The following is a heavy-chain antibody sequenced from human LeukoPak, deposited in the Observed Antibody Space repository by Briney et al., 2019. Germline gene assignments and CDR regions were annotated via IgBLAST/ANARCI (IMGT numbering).Heavy chain of an antibody. Sequence: GGSLRLSCAASGFTFSSYVMYWVRQAPGKGLEWVAVISYDGSDKYYADSVKGRFTISRDNSKNTLYLQMNSLRAEDTAVYYCARDILKNYDSSGSSGYWGQGTLVTVSS. J-gene: IGHJ4*02. CDR3: ARDILKNYDSSGSSGY. V-gene: IGHV3-30-3*01. CDR1: GFTFSSYV. D-gene: IGHD3-22*01. CDR2: ISYDGSDK.